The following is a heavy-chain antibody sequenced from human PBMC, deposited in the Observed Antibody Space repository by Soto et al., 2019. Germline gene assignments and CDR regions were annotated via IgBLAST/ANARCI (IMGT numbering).Heavy chain of an antibody. Sequence: PSETLSLTCTVSGGSISSSSYYWVWIRQPPGKGLEWIGSIYYSGTTYYNPSLKSRVTISVDTSKNQFSLKLRSVTAADTAVYYCARQSPEYLASVGWFDPWGQGTLVTVSS. CDR2: IYYSGTT. CDR1: GGSISSSSYY. D-gene: IGHD6-13*01. J-gene: IGHJ5*02. V-gene: IGHV4-39*01. CDR3: ARQSPEYLASVGWFDP.